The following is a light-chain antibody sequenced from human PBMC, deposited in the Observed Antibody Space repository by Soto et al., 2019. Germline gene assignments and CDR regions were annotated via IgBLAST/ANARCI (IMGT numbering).Light chain of an antibody. CDR1: TGAVTSGHY. CDR3: LLFYSGAYYV. J-gene: IGLJ1*01. Sequence: QAVVTQEPSLTVSPGGTVTLTCGSSTGAVTSGHYPYWFQQKPGQAPRTLIYDTSNKHSWTPARFSGSLLGGKAALTLSGAQPEDEAEYYCLLFYSGAYYVFAAATKVIVL. CDR2: DTS. V-gene: IGLV7-46*01.